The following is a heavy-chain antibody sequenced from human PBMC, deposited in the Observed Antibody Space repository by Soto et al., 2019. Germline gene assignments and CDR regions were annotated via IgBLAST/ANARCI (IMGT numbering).Heavy chain of an antibody. CDR3: ERADSSGWFTYYYYGMDV. V-gene: IGHV1-8*01. J-gene: IGHJ6*02. CDR2: MNPNSGNT. CDR1: GYTFTSYD. D-gene: IGHD6-19*01. Sequence: QVQLVQSGAEVKKPGASVKVSCKASGYTFTSYDINWVRQATGQGLEWMGWMNPNSGNTGYAQKFQGRVTMTRNTSISTAYMELSSLRSEDTAVYYCERADSSGWFTYYYYGMDVWGQGTTVTVSS.